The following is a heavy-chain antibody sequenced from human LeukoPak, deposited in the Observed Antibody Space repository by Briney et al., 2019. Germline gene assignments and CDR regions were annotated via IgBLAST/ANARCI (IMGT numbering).Heavy chain of an antibody. CDR2: ISGSGGST. D-gene: IGHD1-26*01. CDR1: GFTFSNYV. Sequence: GSLRLSCAASGFTFSNYVMSWVRQPPGRGLEWVSAISGSGGSTYYADSVKGRFTISRDNSKNTLYLQMNSLRAEDTAVYYCAKEPIGSHWGNDYWGQGTLVTVSS. V-gene: IGHV3-23*01. CDR3: AKEPIGSHWGNDY. J-gene: IGHJ4*02.